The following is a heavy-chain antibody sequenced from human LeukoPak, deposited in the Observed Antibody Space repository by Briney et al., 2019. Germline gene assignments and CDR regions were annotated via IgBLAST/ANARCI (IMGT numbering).Heavy chain of an antibody. D-gene: IGHD2-2*01. CDR3: ARDKNAHFDY. CDR2: IYSGGST. V-gene: IGHV3-66*01. CDR1: GFTVSSNY. Sequence: GWSLRLSCAASGFTVSSNYMSWVRQAPGKGLEWVSVIYSGGSTYYADSVKGRFTISRDNSKKTLYLQMNSLRAEDTAVYYCARDKNAHFDYWGQGTLVTVSS. J-gene: IGHJ4*02.